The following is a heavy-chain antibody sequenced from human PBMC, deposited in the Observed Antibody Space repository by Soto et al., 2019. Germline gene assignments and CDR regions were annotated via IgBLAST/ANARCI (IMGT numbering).Heavy chain of an antibody. J-gene: IGHJ4*02. CDR3: ASRFLRDCSGGSCVPRFDY. CDR2: INSYNGDT. D-gene: IGHD2-15*01. CDR1: GYTFTSMG. Sequence: ASVKVSCKTSGYTFTSMGISWVRQAPGQGLEWMGWINSYNGDTKYGQNLQGRITMTTDTSTGTAYMELSSLRSEDTAVYYCASRFLRDCSGGSCVPRFDYWGQGTLVTVSS. V-gene: IGHV1-18*01.